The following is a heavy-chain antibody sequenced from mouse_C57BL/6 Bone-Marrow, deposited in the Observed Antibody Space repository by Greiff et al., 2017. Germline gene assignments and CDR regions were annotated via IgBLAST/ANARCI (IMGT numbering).Heavy chain of an antibody. V-gene: IGHV1-62-2*01. CDR2: FYPGGGSI. Sequence: QVQLQQSGAELVKPGASVKLSCKASGYTFPEYTINWVKQRPGQGLEGIGWFYPGGGSIKYNEKLKDKAKLTADKSSSTVYMELSRWTSEDAAVYYCARHEAGYYWYIDVWGTGTTVTVSS. D-gene: IGHD2-2*01. CDR1: GYTFPEYT. J-gene: IGHJ1*03. CDR3: ARHEAGYYWYIDV.